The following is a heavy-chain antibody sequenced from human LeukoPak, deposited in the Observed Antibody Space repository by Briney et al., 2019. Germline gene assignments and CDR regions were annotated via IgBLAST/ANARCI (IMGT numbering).Heavy chain of an antibody. D-gene: IGHD1-26*01. V-gene: IGHV3-7*05. CDR3: AKAGMGATLYYGMDV. J-gene: IGHJ6*02. CDR1: EFTFSRYW. CDR2: IKQDGSEK. Sequence: GGSLRLSCAASEFTFSRYWMSWVRQAPGKGLEWVANIKQDGSEKYYVDSVKGRFTISRDNAENSLYLQMNSLRAEDTALYYCAKAGMGATLYYGMDVWGQGTTVTVSS.